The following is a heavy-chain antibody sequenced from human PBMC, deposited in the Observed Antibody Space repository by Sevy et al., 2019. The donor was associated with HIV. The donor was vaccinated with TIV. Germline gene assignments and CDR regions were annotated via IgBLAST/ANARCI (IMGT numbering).Heavy chain of an antibody. V-gene: IGHV3-48*03. CDR2: ISSSGSTI. CDR3: ARYSYYGSGSYYNVIPYYFDY. CDR1: GFTFSSYE. D-gene: IGHD3-10*01. J-gene: IGHJ4*02. Sequence: GESLKISCAASGFTFSSYEMNWVRQAPGKGLEWVSYISSSGSTIYYADSVKGRFTISRDNAKNSLYLQMNSLRAEDTAVYYCARYSYYGSGSYYNVIPYYFDYWGQGTQVTVSS.